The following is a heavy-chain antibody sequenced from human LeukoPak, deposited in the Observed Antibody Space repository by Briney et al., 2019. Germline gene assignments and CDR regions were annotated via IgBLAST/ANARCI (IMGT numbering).Heavy chain of an antibody. CDR1: GDSISSGDYY. CDR3: ARTYCRGGTCYSWDY. J-gene: IGHJ4*01. D-gene: IGHD2-15*01. V-gene: IGHV4-31*03. Sequence: PSQTLSLTCTVSGDSISSGDYYWSWARQHPGKGLERIGYINYSGTTYYNPSLTSRVTISVDTSKNQFSLELSSVTAADTAVYYCARTYCRGGTCYSWDYWGHGTLVTVSS. CDR2: INYSGTT.